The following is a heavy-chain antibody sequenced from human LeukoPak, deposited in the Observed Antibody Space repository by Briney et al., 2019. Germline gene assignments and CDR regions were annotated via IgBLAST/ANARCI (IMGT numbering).Heavy chain of an antibody. Sequence: GGSLRLSCTASGFTFSRFWMAWIRQAPGKGLERVANINPDASDKYYVDIVKGRFTVSRDNTKNTVSLQMNSLRIDDTAVYYCARVEIREDFDYWGQGVLVTVSS. V-gene: IGHV3-7*01. J-gene: IGHJ4*02. D-gene: IGHD5-24*01. CDR3: ARVEIREDFDY. CDR1: GFTFSRFW. CDR2: INPDASDK.